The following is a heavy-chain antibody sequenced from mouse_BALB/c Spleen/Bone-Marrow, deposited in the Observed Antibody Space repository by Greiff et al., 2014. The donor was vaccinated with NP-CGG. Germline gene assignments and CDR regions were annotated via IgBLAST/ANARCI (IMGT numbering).Heavy chain of an antibody. J-gene: IGHJ1*01. V-gene: IGHV2-2*02. CDR2: IWSGGGT. CDR3: ARKGYTGYFDV. D-gene: IGHD2-2*01. CDR1: GFSLTTYG. Sequence: QVQLQQPGSGLVKPSQSLSITCTVSGFSLTTYGLHWVRQSPGKGLEWLGVIWSGGGTDYNAAFISRLIITKDNSKSQVFFKMNSLQTNDTAMYYCARKGYTGYFDVWGAGTTVTVSS.